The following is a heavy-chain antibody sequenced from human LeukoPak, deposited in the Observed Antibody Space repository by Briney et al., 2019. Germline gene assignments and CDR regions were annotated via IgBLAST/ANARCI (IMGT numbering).Heavy chain of an antibody. J-gene: IGHJ4*02. Sequence: PGGSLRLSCAVSGFTFSSYGMHWVRQAPGKGLEWVAFIRYDGSNKYYADSVKDRFTISRDNSKNTLYLQMNSLRAEDTAVYYCAKVGYDILTGYYGLDYWGQGTLVTVSS. CDR1: GFTFSSYG. CDR3: AKVGYDILTGYYGLDY. D-gene: IGHD3-9*01. V-gene: IGHV3-30*02. CDR2: IRYDGSNK.